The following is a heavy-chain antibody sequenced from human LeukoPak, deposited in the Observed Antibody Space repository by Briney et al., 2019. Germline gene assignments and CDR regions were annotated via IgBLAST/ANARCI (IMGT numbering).Heavy chain of an antibody. V-gene: IGHV4-38-2*02. D-gene: IGHD6-19*01. CDR3: ARDLAVAGPQGY. Sequence: SETLSLTCTLSGYSISSGYYWGWIRQPPGKGLEWIGSIYHSGSTYYNPSLKSRVTISVDTSKNQFSLKLSSVTAADTAVYYCARDLAVAGPQGYWGQGTLVTVSS. J-gene: IGHJ4*02. CDR1: GYSISSGYY. CDR2: IYHSGST.